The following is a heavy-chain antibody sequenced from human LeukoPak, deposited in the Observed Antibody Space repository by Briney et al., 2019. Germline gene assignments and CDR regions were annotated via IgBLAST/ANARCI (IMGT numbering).Heavy chain of an antibody. V-gene: IGHV1-2*06. CDR3: ASAPGPSGWYIFDP. Sequence: GASVKVSCKASGYTFTGYFMHWVRQAPGQGLEWMGRINPNSGGTNYAQKFQGRVTMTRDTSISTAYMELSRLRSDDTAVYYCASAPGPSGWYIFDPWGQGTLVTVSS. J-gene: IGHJ5*02. D-gene: IGHD6-19*01. CDR1: GYTFTGYF. CDR2: INPNSGGT.